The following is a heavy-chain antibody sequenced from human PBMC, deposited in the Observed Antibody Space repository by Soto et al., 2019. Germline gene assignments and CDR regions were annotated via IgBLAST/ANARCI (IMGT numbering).Heavy chain of an antibody. V-gene: IGHV4-31*01. CDR3: AGVVSGATKYFQH. D-gene: IGHD1-26*01. J-gene: IGHJ1*01. CDR2: IYYSGST. CDR1: GGSISSGGYY. Sequence: QVQLQESGPGLVKPSQTLSLTCTVSGGSISSGGYYWSWIRQHPGKGLEWIGYIYYSGSTYYNPSLKSLVTISVCTSKNQFSLKLSSVTAADTAVEYFAGVVSGATKYFQHWGQGTLVTVSS.